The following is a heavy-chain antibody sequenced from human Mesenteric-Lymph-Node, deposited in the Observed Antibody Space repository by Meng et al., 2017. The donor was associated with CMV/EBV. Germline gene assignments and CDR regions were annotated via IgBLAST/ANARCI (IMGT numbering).Heavy chain of an antibody. CDR3: GRDVLLVSYYYYGMDV. CDR1: GFTFSSYA. V-gene: IGHV3-30*04. Sequence: GGSLRLSCAASGFTFSSYAMHWVRQAPGKGLEWVAVISYDGNNKYYIDSVKGRFTVSRDNSKNTLFLQMNSLTAEDTAVYYCGRDVLLVSYYYYGMDVWGQGTTVTVSS. D-gene: IGHD2-15*01. CDR2: ISYDGNNK. J-gene: IGHJ6*02.